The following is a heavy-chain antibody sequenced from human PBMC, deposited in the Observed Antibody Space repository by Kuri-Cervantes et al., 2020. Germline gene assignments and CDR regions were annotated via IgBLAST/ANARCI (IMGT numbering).Heavy chain of an antibody. Sequence: GESLKISCAASGFTFSTYAMSWVRQAPGKGLEWVGRIKSKTDGGTTDYAAPVKGRFTISRDDSKNTLYLQMNSLRAEDTAVYYCARGHYGDYGGRYYYYYGMDVWGQGTTVTVSS. D-gene: IGHD4-17*01. V-gene: IGHV3-15*01. CDR1: GFTFSTYA. CDR3: ARGHYGDYGGRYYYYYGMDV. CDR2: IKSKTDGGTT. J-gene: IGHJ6*02.